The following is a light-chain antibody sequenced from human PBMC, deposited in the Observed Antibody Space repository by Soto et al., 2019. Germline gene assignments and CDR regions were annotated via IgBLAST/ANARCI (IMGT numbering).Light chain of an antibody. CDR2: DAS. V-gene: IGKV3-11*01. Sequence: EIVLTQSPATLSLSPGERATLSCRASQSVSSYLAWYQQKPGQAPRLLIYDASNRATGIPARFSGSGSGTDFTLTISRLESEDSAVYYCQQRSNWPTFGQGTKVDIK. CDR3: QQRSNWPT. CDR1: QSVSSY. J-gene: IGKJ1*01.